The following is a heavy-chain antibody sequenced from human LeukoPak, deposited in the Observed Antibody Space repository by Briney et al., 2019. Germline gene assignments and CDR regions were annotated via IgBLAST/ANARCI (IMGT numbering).Heavy chain of an antibody. Sequence: GGSLRLSCAASGFTFSSYEMNWVRQAPGKGLEWVSYISSSGSTIYYADSVKGRFTISRDNAKNSLYLQMNSLRAEDTAVYYCAREDVGGFDPWGQGTLVTVSS. J-gene: IGHJ5*02. CDR1: GFTFSSYE. CDR3: AREDVGGFDP. CDR2: ISSSGSTI. V-gene: IGHV3-48*03.